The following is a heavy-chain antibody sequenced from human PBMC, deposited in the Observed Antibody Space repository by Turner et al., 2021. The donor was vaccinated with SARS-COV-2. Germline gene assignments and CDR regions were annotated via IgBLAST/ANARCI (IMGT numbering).Heavy chain of an antibody. V-gene: IGHV1-69*01. D-gene: IGHD2-21*02. Sequence: QVQLVQSGAEVKKPGSSVKVSCKASGGTYSSNAISWVRQAPGQGIEWMGGIIPIFGTANYGQKFQGRVTITADESTSTAYMELSSLRSEDTAVYYCASDTVVTPLYGMDVWGQGTTVTVSS. CDR1: GGTYSSNA. J-gene: IGHJ6*02. CDR2: IIPIFGTA. CDR3: ASDTVVTPLYGMDV.